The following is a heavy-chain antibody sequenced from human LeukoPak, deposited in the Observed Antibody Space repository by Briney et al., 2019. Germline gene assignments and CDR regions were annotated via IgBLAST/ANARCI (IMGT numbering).Heavy chain of an antibody. V-gene: IGHV3-23*01. Sequence: RPGGSLRLSCATSGFPFETNAMSWVRQAPGKGLEWVATIGNTETFYADSVTGRFTISRDNSKNTVNLQMNRLRVGDTAIYYCAKDWIQFNRVFDCFDSWGQGTLVTVSS. J-gene: IGHJ4*02. CDR2: IGNTET. CDR3: AKDWIQFNRVFDCFDS. D-gene: IGHD5-18*01. CDR1: GFPFETNA.